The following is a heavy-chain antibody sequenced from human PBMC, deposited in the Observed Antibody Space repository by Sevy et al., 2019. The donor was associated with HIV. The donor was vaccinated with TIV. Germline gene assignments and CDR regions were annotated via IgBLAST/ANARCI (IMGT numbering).Heavy chain of an antibody. CDR2: INSDGRNA. D-gene: IGHD4-17*01. CDR3: ARNNYGEGYYFDY. J-gene: IGHJ4*02. CDR1: GFTFSSYW. V-gene: IGHV3-74*01. Sequence: GGSLRLSCAASGFTFSSYWMHWVRQAPGKGLVWVSRINSDGRNAYYADSLKGPFTISRDNAKNMLYLQMNSLSAEDAAVYYCARNNYGEGYYFDYWGQGTLVTVSS.